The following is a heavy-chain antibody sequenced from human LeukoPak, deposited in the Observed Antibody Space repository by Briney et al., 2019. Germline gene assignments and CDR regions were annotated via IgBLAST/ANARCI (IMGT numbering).Heavy chain of an antibody. CDR1: GYTFTSYD. V-gene: IGHV1-8*01. J-gene: IGHJ5*02. CDR2: RNPNSGNT. CDR3: ATQRGLRRQQLRLWEPRPRWFDP. D-gene: IGHD6-13*01. Sequence: GASVKVSCKASGYTFTSYDISWARQATGQGLEWMGWRNPNSGNTGYAQKFQGRVTMTRNTSISTAYMQLSSLRSEDTAVYYCATQRGLRRQQLRLWEPRPRWFDPWGQGTLVTVSS.